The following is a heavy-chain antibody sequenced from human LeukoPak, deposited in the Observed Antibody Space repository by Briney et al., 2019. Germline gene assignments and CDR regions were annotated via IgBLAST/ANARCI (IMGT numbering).Heavy chain of an antibody. Sequence: GGSLRLSCVASGFTVSSNYMSWVRQAPGKGPEWLSVIYRGGTTYYAGSVKGRFTISRDDSKNTLYLQMNSLRAEDTAVYYCAKASTFGELNRPFDYWGQGTLVTVSS. CDR3: AKASTFGELNRPFDY. D-gene: IGHD3-10*01. J-gene: IGHJ4*02. CDR1: GFTVSSNY. V-gene: IGHV3-66*01. CDR2: IYRGGTT.